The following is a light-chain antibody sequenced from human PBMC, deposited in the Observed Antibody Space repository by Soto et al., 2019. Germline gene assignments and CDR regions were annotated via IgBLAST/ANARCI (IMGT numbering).Light chain of an antibody. V-gene: IGKV1-5*01. Sequence: DIQMTQSPSTLSASIGDRVTIACRASQSISSWLAWYQQKPGKAPKLLIYDASRLESGVPSRFSGSGSGTEFTLTITSLQPDDFATYYCQHYNTYSPGTFGQGTKVDIK. CDR3: QHYNTYSPGT. CDR1: QSISSW. CDR2: DAS. J-gene: IGKJ1*01.